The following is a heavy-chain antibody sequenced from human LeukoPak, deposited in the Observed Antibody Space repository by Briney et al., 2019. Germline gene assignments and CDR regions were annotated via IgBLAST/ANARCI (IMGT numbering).Heavy chain of an antibody. CDR1: GFTFSSYA. CDR2: ISYDGSNK. V-gene: IGHV3-30*04. Sequence: GGSLRLSCAASGFTFSSYAMHWVRQAPGKGLEWVAVISYDGSNKYYADSVKGRFTISRDNSKNTLYLQMNSLRAEDTAVYYCARDHYNDSSGYRGSLDYWGQGTLVTVSS. J-gene: IGHJ4*02. CDR3: ARDHYNDSSGYRGSLDY. D-gene: IGHD3-22*01.